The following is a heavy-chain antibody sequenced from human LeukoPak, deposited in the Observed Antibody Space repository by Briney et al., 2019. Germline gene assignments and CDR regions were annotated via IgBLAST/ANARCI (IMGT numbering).Heavy chain of an antibody. V-gene: IGHV3-21*04. D-gene: IGHD3-3*01. CDR3: AKAAYYDFWSGYYGPYYFDY. CDR1: GFTFSSYS. J-gene: IGHJ4*02. Sequence: GSLRLSCAASGFTFSSYSMNWVRQAPGEGLEWVSSISSSSSYIYYADSVKGRFTISRDNSKNTLYLQMNSLRAEDTAVYYCAKAAYYDFWSGYYGPYYFDYWGQGTLVTVSS. CDR2: ISSSSSYI.